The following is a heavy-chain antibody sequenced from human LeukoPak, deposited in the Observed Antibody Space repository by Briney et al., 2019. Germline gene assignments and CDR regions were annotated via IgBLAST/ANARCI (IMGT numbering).Heavy chain of an antibody. V-gene: IGHV4-61*02. CDR2: IYTSGST. Sequence: PSQTLSLTCTVSGGSISSGGYYWSWIRQPAGKGLEWIGRIYTSGSTNYNPSLKSRVTISVDTSKNQFSLKLSSVTAADTAVYYCARDSDGYSSPLGAFDIWGQGTMVTVSS. J-gene: IGHJ3*02. D-gene: IGHD6-6*01. CDR3: ARDSDGYSSPLGAFDI. CDR1: GGSISSGGYY.